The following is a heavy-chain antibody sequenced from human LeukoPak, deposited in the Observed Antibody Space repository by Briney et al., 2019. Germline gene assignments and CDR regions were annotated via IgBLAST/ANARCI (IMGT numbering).Heavy chain of an antibody. D-gene: IGHD6-19*01. CDR2: ISGSGGST. V-gene: IGHV3-23*01. CDR1: GFTFSSYG. Sequence: GRSLRLSCAASGFTFSSYGMHWVRQAPGKGLEWVSAISGSGGSTYYADSVKGRFTISRDNSKNTLYLQMNSLRAEDTAVYYCALLSGPSDYWGQGTLVTVSS. CDR3: ALLSGPSDY. J-gene: IGHJ4*02.